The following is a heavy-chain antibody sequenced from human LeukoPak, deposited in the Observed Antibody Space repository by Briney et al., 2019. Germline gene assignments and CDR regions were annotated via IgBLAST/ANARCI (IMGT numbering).Heavy chain of an antibody. D-gene: IGHD3-3*01. CDR2: INTNSGGT. CDR1: GYTFTGYY. J-gene: IGHJ4*02. V-gene: IGHV1-2*02. CDR3: ASYRFLVLLLDY. Sequence: ASVKVSFKASGYTFTGYYMHWVRQAHGPGLEWMGWINTNSGGTNYAQKFQGRVTMTRDTAISTDYMKLSRLRYDNAALYYGASYRFLVLLLDYWGQGTLVTVSS.